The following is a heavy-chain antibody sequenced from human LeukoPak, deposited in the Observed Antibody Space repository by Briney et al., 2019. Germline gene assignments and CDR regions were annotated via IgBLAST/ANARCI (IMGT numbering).Heavy chain of an antibody. CDR3: ARTKSEPTYGQHHGLDN. J-gene: IGHJ4*02. CDR1: GISLSDHY. V-gene: IGHV3-11*01. Sequence: GGSLRLSCGASGISLSDHYMNWIRQAPGKGLEWLSYISSSGRTIAYADSVKGRFTISRDNAKNSLWLQMNSLRADDTAVYYCARTKSEPTYGQHHGLDNWGQGTLVTVSS. D-gene: IGHD2-8*01. CDR2: ISSSGRTI.